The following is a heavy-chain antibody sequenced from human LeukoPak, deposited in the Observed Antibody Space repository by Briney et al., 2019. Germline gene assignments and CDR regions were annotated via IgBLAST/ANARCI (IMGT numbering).Heavy chain of an antibody. CDR1: GGSISSYY. CDR2: IYYSGST. Sequence: SETLSLTCTVSGGSISSYYWSWIRQPPGKGLEWIGYIYYSGSTNYNPSLKSRVTISVDTSKNQFSLKLSSVTAADTAVYYCARASLGRVLRFGYWGQGTLVTVSS. CDR3: ARASLGRVLRFGY. V-gene: IGHV4-59*01. J-gene: IGHJ4*02. D-gene: IGHD3-3*01.